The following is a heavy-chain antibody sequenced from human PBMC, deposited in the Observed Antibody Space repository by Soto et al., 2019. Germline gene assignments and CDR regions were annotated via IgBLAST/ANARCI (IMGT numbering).Heavy chain of an antibody. V-gene: IGHV4-39*01. J-gene: IGHJ6*03. D-gene: IGHD3-9*01. Sequence: PSETLSLTCTVSGGSISSSSYYWGWIRQPPGKGLEWIGSIYYSGSTYYNPSLKSRVTISVDTSKNQFSLKLSSVTAADTAVYYCARFYDSIPNTYYYYYYYMDVWGKATTVTVSS. CDR3: ARFYDSIPNTYYYYYYYMDV. CDR1: GGSISSSSYY. CDR2: IYYSGST.